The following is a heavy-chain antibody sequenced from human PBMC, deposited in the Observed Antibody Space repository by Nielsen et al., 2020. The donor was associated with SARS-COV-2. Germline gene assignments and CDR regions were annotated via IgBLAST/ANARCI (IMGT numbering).Heavy chain of an antibody. CDR3: ARGGPGTTGWFDP. D-gene: IGHD1-7*01. J-gene: IGHJ5*02. Sequence: SETLSLTCTVSGYSISSGYYWGWIRQPPEKGLEWIGSISYSGNTDHNPSLNSRVTISVGTSKNQFSLKLSSVTAADTAVYYCARGGPGTTGWFDPWGQGTLVTVSS. V-gene: IGHV4-38-2*02. CDR1: GYSISSGYY. CDR2: ISYSGNT.